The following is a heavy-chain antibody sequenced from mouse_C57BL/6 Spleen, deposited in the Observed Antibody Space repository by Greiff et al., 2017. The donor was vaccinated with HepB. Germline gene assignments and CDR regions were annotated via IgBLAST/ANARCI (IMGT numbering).Heavy chain of an antibody. Sequence: EVQLQQSGPELVKPGDSVKISCKASGYSFTGYFMNWVMQSHGKSLEWIGRINPYNGDTFYNQKFKGKATLTVDKSSSTAHMELRSLTSEDCAVYYCARNYGRNYFDYWGQGTTLTVSS. CDR3: ARNYGRNYFDY. CDR2: INPYNGDT. V-gene: IGHV1-20*01. D-gene: IGHD1-1*01. CDR1: GYSFTGYF. J-gene: IGHJ2*01.